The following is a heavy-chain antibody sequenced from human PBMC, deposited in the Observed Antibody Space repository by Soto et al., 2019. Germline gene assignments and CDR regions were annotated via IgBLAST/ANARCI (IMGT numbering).Heavy chain of an antibody. D-gene: IGHD6-13*01. CDR3: ARDGPHIPAVGDV. CDR1: GYTFINYG. Sequence: QVYLVQSGPEVKKPGASVEVSCKASGYTFINYGVSWVRQAPGQGLEWMGWISAHNGDKKYAQNAQGRVTLTTDTSTSTAYMEMRTLRPDDTAAYYCARDGPHIPAVGDVWGQGTTVTVSS. CDR2: ISAHNGDK. V-gene: IGHV1-18*01. J-gene: IGHJ6*02.